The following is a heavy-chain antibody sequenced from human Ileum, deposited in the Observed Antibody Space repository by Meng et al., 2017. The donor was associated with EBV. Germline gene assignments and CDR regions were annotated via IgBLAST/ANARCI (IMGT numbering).Heavy chain of an antibody. CDR1: GDSFSSSNHW. V-gene: IGHV4-39*01. CDR3: ARRYYGVPFDN. Sequence: LPRHESRPGPVKPSETLSLTCAVSGDSFSSSNHWWGWIRQPPGKGLEWVGTIYYSGSTFYNPSLKSRVTISLDTSKNQFSLKVSSVTAADTAVYYCARRYYGVPFDNWGQGTLVTVSS. J-gene: IGHJ4*02. D-gene: IGHD3-3*01. CDR2: IYYSGST.